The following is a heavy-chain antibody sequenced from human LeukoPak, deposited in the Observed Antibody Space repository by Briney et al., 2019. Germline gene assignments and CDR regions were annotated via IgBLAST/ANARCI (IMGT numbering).Heavy chain of an antibody. J-gene: IGHJ6*02. CDR1: GFTFSSYA. V-gene: IGHV3-66*01. CDR2: IYSGGST. D-gene: IGHD1-1*01. CDR3: ARAAGLTIYYYYGMDV. Sequence: GGSLRLSCAASGFTFSSYAMSWVRQAPGKGLEWVSVIYSGGSTYYADSVKGRFTISRDNSKNTLYLQMNSLRAEDTAVYYCARAAGLTIYYYYGMDVWGQGTTVTVSS.